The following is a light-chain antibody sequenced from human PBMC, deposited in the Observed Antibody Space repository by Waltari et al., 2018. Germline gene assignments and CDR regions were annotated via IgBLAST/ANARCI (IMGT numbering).Light chain of an antibody. CDR1: SSNIGSNS. J-gene: IGLJ2*01. CDR3: ASWDDSLNGRWE. Sequence: QSVLTQPPSASGAPGQRVTISCSGSSSNIGSNSVNWYQKVPGTTPKSLIYMNEQRASGVPDRFSGAKAGTSASRAISGLRSDDEADYFCASWDDSLNGRWEFGGGTKVTVI. V-gene: IGLV1-44*01. CDR2: MNE.